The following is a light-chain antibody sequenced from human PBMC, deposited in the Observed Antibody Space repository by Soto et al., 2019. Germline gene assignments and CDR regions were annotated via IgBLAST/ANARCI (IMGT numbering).Light chain of an antibody. CDR2: GAS. CDR3: QQYSPPIT. Sequence: EIVLKLARGTVSLSKGEIASLPCRASQSISDKYLAWYHQKPGQAPRLLIYGASKRATGIPDRFSGSGSGTDFTLTISRLETEDFAVYYCQQYSPPITFAQVTRLEIK. V-gene: IGKV3-20*01. J-gene: IGKJ5*01. CDR1: QSISDKY.